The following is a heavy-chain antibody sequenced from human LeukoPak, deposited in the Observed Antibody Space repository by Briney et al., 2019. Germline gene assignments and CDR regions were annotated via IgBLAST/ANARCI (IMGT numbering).Heavy chain of an antibody. CDR3: ARESISNSGYSSSWYPSGLGAFDI. J-gene: IGHJ3*02. CDR2: IYHSGST. Sequence: PSETLSLTCTVSGGSISSSNWWSWVRQPPGKGLEWIGEIYHSGSTNYNPSLKSRVTISVDKSKNQFSLKLSSVTAADTAVYYCARESISNSGYSSSWYPSGLGAFDIWGQGTMVTVSS. V-gene: IGHV4-4*02. CDR1: GGSISSSNW. D-gene: IGHD6-13*01.